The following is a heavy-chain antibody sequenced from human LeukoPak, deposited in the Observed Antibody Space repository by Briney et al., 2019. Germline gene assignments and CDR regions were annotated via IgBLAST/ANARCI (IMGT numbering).Heavy chain of an antibody. D-gene: IGHD6-13*01. V-gene: IGHV3-23*01. CDR2: ISGSGGST. J-gene: IGHJ4*02. CDR1: GFTFSSYA. Sequence: GGSLRLSCAASGFTFSSYAMSWVRQAPGKGLGWVSAISGSGGSTYYADSVKGRFTISRDNSKNTLYLQMNGLRAEDTAVYYCAKDGSSWYPPNDYWGQGTLVTVSS. CDR3: AKDGSSWYPPNDY.